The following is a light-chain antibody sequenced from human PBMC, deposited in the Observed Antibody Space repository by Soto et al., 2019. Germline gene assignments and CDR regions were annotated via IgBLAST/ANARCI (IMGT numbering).Light chain of an antibody. CDR2: GAS. CDR3: QQYNNWPLT. J-gene: IGKJ3*01. Sequence: EIVMAQSPATLSVSPGERATLSCRASQSVSSNLAWYQQTPGQAPRLLIYGASTRATGVPARFSGSGSGTDFTLTISSLQSEDFAVYYCQQYNNWPLTFGPGTKVEI. CDR1: QSVSSN. V-gene: IGKV3-15*01.